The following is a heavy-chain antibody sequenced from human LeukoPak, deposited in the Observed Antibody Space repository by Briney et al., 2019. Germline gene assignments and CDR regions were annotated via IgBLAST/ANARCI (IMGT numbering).Heavy chain of an antibody. J-gene: IGHJ4*02. D-gene: IGHD2-8*02. CDR2: ISAYNGNT. V-gene: IGHV1-18*01. CDR3: ARDFYWWELPEAGANTMDY. Sequence: GASVKVSCKASGYTFTSYGISWVRQAPGQGLEWMGWISAYNGNTNYAQKLQGRVTMTTDTSTSAAYMELSRLRSDDTAVYYCARDFYWWELPEAGANTMDYWGQGTLVTVSS. CDR1: GYTFTSYG.